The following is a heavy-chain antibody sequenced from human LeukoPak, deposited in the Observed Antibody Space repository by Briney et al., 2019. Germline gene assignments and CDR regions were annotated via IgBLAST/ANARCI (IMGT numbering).Heavy chain of an antibody. V-gene: IGHV4-38-2*02. CDR1: GYSISSGYY. Sequence: SETLSLTCSVSGYSISSGYYWGWIRQPPGKGLEWIGSIYHSGSTYHNPSLKSRVTISVSASNNQFSLRLSSVTAADTAVYFCARFYYGDFNFDYWGQGTLVAVSS. D-gene: IGHD4-17*01. CDR2: IYHSGST. CDR3: ARFYYGDFNFDY. J-gene: IGHJ4*02.